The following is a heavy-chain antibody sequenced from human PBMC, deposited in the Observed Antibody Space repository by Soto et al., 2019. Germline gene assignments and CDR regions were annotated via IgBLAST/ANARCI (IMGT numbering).Heavy chain of an antibody. CDR1: GYTFTSYG. CDR2: ISAYNGNT. Sequence: AASVKVSCKASGYTFTSYGISWVRQAPGQGLECMGWISAYNGNTNYAQKLQGRVTMTTDTSTSTAYMELRSLRSDDTAVYYCARAAHDYYDSSGYYVWFDPWGQGTLVTVSS. CDR3: ARAAHDYYDSSGYYVWFDP. J-gene: IGHJ5*02. V-gene: IGHV1-18*01. D-gene: IGHD3-22*01.